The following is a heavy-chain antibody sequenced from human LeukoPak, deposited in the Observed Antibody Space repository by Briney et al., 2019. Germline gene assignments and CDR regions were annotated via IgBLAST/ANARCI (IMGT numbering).Heavy chain of an antibody. D-gene: IGHD6-13*01. Sequence: GASVKVSCKASGGTFSSYAISWVRQAPGQGLEWMGWINTNTGNPTYAQGFTGRFVFSLDTSVSTAYLQISSLKAEDTAVYYCARETEGYSSSWYEGDYWGQGTLVTVSS. CDR3: ARETEGYSSSWYEGDY. V-gene: IGHV7-4-1*02. J-gene: IGHJ4*02. CDR1: GGTFSSYA. CDR2: INTNTGNP.